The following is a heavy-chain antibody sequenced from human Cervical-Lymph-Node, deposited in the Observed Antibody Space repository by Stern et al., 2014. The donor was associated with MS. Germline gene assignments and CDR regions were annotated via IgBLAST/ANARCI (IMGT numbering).Heavy chain of an antibody. Sequence: VQLEESGGGVVQPGTSLRLSCAASGFTFSSYGMHWVRQAPGKGLEWVALAWYDGSTAYYTNSVKGRFTISRDNSKNTLSLQMNSLTAEDTAVYYCARGHIPYAYNYLFDYWGQGTLVTGSS. CDR2: AWYDGSTA. D-gene: IGHD5-24*01. CDR3: ARGHIPYAYNYLFDY. V-gene: IGHV3-33*01. CDR1: GFTFSSYG. J-gene: IGHJ4*02.